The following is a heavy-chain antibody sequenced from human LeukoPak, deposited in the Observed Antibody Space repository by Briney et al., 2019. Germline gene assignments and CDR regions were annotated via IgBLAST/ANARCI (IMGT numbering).Heavy chain of an antibody. CDR1: GGSISSYY. CDR3: AKSARYSSSWYAYYYYYMDV. J-gene: IGHJ6*03. Sequence: PSETLSLTCTVSGGSISSYYWSWIRQPPGKGLEGIGYIYYSGSTNYNPSLKSRVTISVDTSKNQFSLKLSSVTAADTAVYYCAKSARYSSSWYAYYYYYMDVWGKGTTVTVSS. V-gene: IGHV4-59*01. CDR2: IYYSGST. D-gene: IGHD6-13*01.